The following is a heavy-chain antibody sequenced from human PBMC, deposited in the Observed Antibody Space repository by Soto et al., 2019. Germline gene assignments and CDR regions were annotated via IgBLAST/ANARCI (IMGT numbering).Heavy chain of an antibody. D-gene: IGHD1-1*01. CDR1: GGSISSSSWT. CDR2: MYYSGTT. CDR3: ARADLILDAYNPFDY. Sequence: PSETLSLTCTVSGGSISSSSWTWSWIRQPPGKGLEWIGYMYYSGTTNYSPSLKSRVTISVAASKNQFSLKLRSVTAADTAVYYCARADLILDAYNPFDYWGQG. V-gene: IGHV4-59*01. J-gene: IGHJ4*02.